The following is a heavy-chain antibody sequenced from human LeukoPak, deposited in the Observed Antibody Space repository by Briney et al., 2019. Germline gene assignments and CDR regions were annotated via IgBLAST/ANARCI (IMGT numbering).Heavy chain of an antibody. J-gene: IGHJ5*02. CDR2: INHSGST. CDR3: ATSGGYCSGGSCYSKGNWFDP. D-gene: IGHD2-15*01. CDR1: GGSISSYY. V-gene: IGHV4-34*01. Sequence: KSSETLSLTCTVSGGSISSYYWSWIRQPPGKGLEWIGEINHSGSTNYNPSLKSRVTISVDTSKNQFSLKLSSVTAADTAVYYCATSGGYCSGGSCYSKGNWFDPWGQGTLVTVSS.